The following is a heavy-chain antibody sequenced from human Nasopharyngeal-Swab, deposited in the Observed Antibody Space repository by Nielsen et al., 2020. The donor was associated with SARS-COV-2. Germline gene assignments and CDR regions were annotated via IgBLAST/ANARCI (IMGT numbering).Heavy chain of an antibody. J-gene: IGHJ3*02. CDR1: GFTFSIYA. V-gene: IGHV3-64D*06. CDR2: INDYENRL. CDR3: VKDLRGKYAFDI. Sequence: GESLKISCSASGFTFSIYAMHWVRQAPGKGLEYISTINDYENRLYYADSVKGRFAISRDNSKNTLYLQMSSLRAEDTAVYWCVKDLRGKYAFDIWGQGTMVTVSS. D-gene: IGHD3-16*01.